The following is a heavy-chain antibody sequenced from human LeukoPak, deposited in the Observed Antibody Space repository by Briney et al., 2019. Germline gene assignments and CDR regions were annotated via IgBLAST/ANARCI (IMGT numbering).Heavy chain of an antibody. V-gene: IGHV3-30*02. CDR1: GFTFSSYA. CDR2: IGYEGVHK. CDR3: AKDLHGGYSSDY. J-gene: IGHJ4*02. Sequence: GGSLRLSCAASGFTFSSYAMHWVRQAPGKGLEWVSFIGYEGVHKYYADSVKGRFTISKDNSKATLYLQMNSLRPEDTAVYYCAKDLHGGYSSDYWGQGTLVTV. D-gene: IGHD4-23*01.